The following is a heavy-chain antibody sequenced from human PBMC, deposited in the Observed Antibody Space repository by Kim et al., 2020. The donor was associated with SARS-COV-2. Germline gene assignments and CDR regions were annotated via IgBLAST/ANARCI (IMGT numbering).Heavy chain of an antibody. CDR1: GFTFSSYG. J-gene: IGHJ6*01. V-gene: IGHV3-30*18. Sequence: GGSLRLSCAASGFTFSSYGMHWVRQAPGKGLEWVAVISYDGSNKYYADSVKGRFTISRDNSKNTLYLQMNSLRAEDTAVEYCAKEQVVVAGPLLYYYGM. CDR2: ISYDGSNK. D-gene: IGHD6-19*01. CDR3: AKEQVVVAGPLLYYYGM.